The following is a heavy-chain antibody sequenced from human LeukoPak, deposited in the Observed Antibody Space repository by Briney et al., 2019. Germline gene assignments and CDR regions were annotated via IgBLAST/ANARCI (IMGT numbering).Heavy chain of an antibody. J-gene: IGHJ4*02. V-gene: IGHV4-39*01. CDR2: IYYSGST. CDR3: ARGPLLMVRGVRGYFDY. D-gene: IGHD3-10*01. Sequence: PSETLSLTCTVSGGSISSSSYYWGWIRQPPGKGLEWIGSIYYSGSTYYNPSLKSRVTISVDTSKNQFSLKLSSVTAADTAVYYCARGPLLMVRGVRGYFDYWGQGTLVTVSS. CDR1: GGSISSSSYY.